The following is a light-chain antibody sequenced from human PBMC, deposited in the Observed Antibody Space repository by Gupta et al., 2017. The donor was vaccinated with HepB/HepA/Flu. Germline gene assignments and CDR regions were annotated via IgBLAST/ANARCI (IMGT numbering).Light chain of an antibody. J-gene: IGLJ2*01. V-gene: IGLV3-21*03. CDR3: QVWDSSTDHVV. CDR1: NIGSKS. CDR2: DES. Sequence: SYVLTQPPSVSVAPGKTASMTCGGNNIGSKSVHWYQQKPGQAPVLVVYDESDRPSGIPERFSGSNSGNTATLTINRVGAGDEADYYCQVWDSSTDHVVFGGGTKLTVL.